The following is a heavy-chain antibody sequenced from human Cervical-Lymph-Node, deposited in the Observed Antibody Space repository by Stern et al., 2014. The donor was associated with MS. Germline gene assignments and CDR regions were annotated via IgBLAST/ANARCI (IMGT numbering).Heavy chain of an antibody. V-gene: IGHV3-48*01. D-gene: IGHD3-9*01. CDR3: ARDLIGETGYYFDY. J-gene: IGHJ4*02. Sequence: VQLVESGGGLVQPGGSLRLSCAASGFTFITYSMNWVRQAPGKGLEWISYINSGSNSIYYADSVKGRFTNSRDDVPNSLYLQMNSLRAEDTAVYYCARDLIGETGYYFDYWGQGTLVTVSS. CDR2: INSGSNSI. CDR1: GFTFITYS.